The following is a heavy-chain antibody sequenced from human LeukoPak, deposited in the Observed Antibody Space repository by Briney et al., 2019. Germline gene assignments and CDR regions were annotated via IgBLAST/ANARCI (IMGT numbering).Heavy chain of an antibody. D-gene: IGHD6-19*01. V-gene: IGHV1-2*02. Sequence: ASVKVSCKASGYTFTAYYMHWVRQAPGQGLEWMGWINPNSGGTNYAQKFQGRVTMTRDTSISTAYMELSRLRSDDTAVYYCARVSFASSDSFDYWGQGTLVTVSS. CDR3: ARVSFASSDSFDY. CDR1: GYTFTAYY. J-gene: IGHJ4*02. CDR2: INPNSGGT.